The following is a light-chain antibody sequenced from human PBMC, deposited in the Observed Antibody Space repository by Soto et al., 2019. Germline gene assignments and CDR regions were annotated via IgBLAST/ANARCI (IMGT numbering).Light chain of an antibody. CDR3: QQFNNWPLT. Sequence: EIVMTQSPAPLSVSPGERATLSCRASQSVSSNLAWYQQKPGQAPRLLSYDASTRATGVPARFSGSGSGAEFTLTISSLQSADFAVYYCQQFNNWPLTFGGGTKVEIK. CDR1: QSVSSN. CDR2: DAS. V-gene: IGKV3-15*01. J-gene: IGKJ4*01.